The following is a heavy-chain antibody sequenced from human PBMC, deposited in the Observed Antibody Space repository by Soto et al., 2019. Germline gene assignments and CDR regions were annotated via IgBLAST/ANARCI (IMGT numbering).Heavy chain of an antibody. CDR3: ARDSAYYYDSSGYHHFDY. CDR2: ISYDGSNK. V-gene: IGHV3-30-3*01. Sequence: GGSLRLSCAASGFTFSSYAMHWVRQAPGKGLEWVAVISYDGSNKYYADSVKGRFTISRDNSKNTLYLQMNSLRAEDTAVYYCARDSAYYYDSSGYHHFDYWGQGTLVTVSS. D-gene: IGHD3-22*01. J-gene: IGHJ4*02. CDR1: GFTFSSYA.